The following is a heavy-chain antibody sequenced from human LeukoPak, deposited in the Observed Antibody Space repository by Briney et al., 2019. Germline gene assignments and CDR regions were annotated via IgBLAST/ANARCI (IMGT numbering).Heavy chain of an antibody. J-gene: IGHJ6*02. CDR1: GYSFTTFY. V-gene: IGHV5-51*01. Sequence: GESLKISCKSSGYSFTTFYIGWVRQMPGKGLEWMGIIYPGDSDTRYSPSFQGQVTISADKSISTAYLQWSSLKASDTAMYYCATTGHHKGYYSYGMDVWGQGTTVTVSS. D-gene: IGHD2-8*02. CDR3: ATTGHHKGYYSYGMDV. CDR2: IYPGDSDT.